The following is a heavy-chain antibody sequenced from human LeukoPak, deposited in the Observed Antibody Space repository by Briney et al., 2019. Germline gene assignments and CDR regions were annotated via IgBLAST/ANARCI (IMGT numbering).Heavy chain of an antibody. J-gene: IGHJ4*02. V-gene: IGHV3-53*01. Sequence: GGSLRLSCAASGFTFSSYARSWVRQAPGKGLEWVSVIYSGGRTYYADSVKGRFTIFRDNSKNTPYLQMNSLTCEETAVYYCAREPNNDFWSGYYGNWGQGTLVTVSS. CDR2: IYSGGRT. CDR1: GFTFSSYA. D-gene: IGHD3-3*01. CDR3: AREPNNDFWSGYYGN.